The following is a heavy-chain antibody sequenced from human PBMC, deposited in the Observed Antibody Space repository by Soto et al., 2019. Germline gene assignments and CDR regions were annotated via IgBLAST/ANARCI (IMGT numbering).Heavy chain of an antibody. D-gene: IGHD7-27*01. J-gene: IGHJ4*02. Sequence: WASVKVSCKASGHTFTGHHMHWVRQAPGQGLEWMGYIDLDNDNRAYAQKFQGRVTTTRDTSITTAYMELSGLRSDDTAVYYWGLEPTGTGGFDYWGQGTLVTVSS. CDR3: GLEPTGTGGFDY. CDR2: IDLDNDNR. V-gene: IGHV1-2*02. CDR1: GHTFTGHH.